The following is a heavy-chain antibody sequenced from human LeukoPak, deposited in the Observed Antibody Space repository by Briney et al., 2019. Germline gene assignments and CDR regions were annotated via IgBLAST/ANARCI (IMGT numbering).Heavy chain of an antibody. V-gene: IGHV3-7*03. J-gene: IGHJ6*02. D-gene: IGHD6-13*01. CDR3: AKGSGSSSWYYYYGMDV. Sequence: GGSLRLSCAASGFTFTKYWMTWVRQAPGKGLEWVGNIKQDGSDKNYMDSVKDRFTISRDNTKNSLYLQMNSLRAEDTALYYCAKGSGSSSWYYYYGMDVWGQGTTVTVSS. CDR1: GFTFTKYW. CDR2: IKQDGSDK.